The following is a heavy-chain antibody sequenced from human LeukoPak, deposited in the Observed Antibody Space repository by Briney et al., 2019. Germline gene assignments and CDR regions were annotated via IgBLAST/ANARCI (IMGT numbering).Heavy chain of an antibody. D-gene: IGHD3-22*01. CDR2: IIPIFGTA. Sequence: EASVKVSCKASGGSFSSSSIIWVRQAPGQRLEWMGGIIPIFGTANYVQKFQDRVTITADKSTRTAYIELRRLRSEDTAVYYCARDYKGYFDSNGYSSQVNWFDPWGQGTLVTVSS. CDR3: ARDYKGYFDSNGYSSQVNWFDP. V-gene: IGHV1-69*06. J-gene: IGHJ5*02. CDR1: GGSFSSSS.